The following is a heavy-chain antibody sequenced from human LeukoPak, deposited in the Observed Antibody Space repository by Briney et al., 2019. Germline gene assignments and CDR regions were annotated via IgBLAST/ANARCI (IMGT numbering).Heavy chain of an antibody. V-gene: IGHV4-38-2*02. CDR3: ARSLEGVMNFYYYYYMDV. CDR1: GYSISSGYY. J-gene: IGHJ6*03. CDR2: IYHSGST. Sequence: SETLSLTCTVSGYSISSGYYWGWIRQSPGKGLEWIGSIYHSGSTYYNPSLKSRVTISVDTSKNQFSLKLSSVTVADTAVYYCARSLEGVMNFYYYYYMDVWGKGTTVTVSS.